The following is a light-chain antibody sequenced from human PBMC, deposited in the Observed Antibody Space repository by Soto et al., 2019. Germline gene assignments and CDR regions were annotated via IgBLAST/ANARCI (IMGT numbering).Light chain of an antibody. CDR2: GAS. Sequence: VLTPAPWCVPFFQGGRATLSWRGRQSLSSSYLAWYQQKPGHPPRLLIYGASNRATGIPARFSGRGSGTEFTLTISSLQSEDFAVYYCQQYHNWPPITFGGGTKVDIK. J-gene: IGKJ4*01. V-gene: IGKV3D-15*01. CDR1: QSLSSSY. CDR3: QQYHNWPPIT.